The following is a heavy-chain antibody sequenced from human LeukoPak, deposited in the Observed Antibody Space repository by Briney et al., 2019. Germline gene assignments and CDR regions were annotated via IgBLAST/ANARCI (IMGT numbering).Heavy chain of an antibody. CDR3: ARLADCSSSSCRSFDY. J-gene: IGHJ4*02. CDR1: GYTSTGYY. Sequence: ASVKVSCKASGYTSTGYYMHWVRQAPGQGLEWMGWINPNSGFTNYAQKFQGRVTMTRDTSISTAYMELSRLRSDDTAVYYCARLADCSSSSCRSFDYWGQGTLVTVS. V-gene: IGHV1-2*02. D-gene: IGHD2-2*01. CDR2: INPNSGFT.